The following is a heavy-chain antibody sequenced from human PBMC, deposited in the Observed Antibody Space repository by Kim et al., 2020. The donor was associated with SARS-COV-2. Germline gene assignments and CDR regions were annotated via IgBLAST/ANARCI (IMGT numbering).Heavy chain of an antibody. CDR1: GFTFSSYA. Sequence: GGSLRLSCSASGFTFSSYAMHWVRQAPGKGLEYVSAISSNGGSTYYADSVKGRFTISRDNSKNTLYLQMSSLRAEDTAVYYCVKGRWNYDSSGLTLFDYWGQGTLVTVS. CDR2: ISSNGGST. CDR3: VKGRWNYDSSGLTLFDY. D-gene: IGHD3-22*01. V-gene: IGHV3-64D*06. J-gene: IGHJ4*02.